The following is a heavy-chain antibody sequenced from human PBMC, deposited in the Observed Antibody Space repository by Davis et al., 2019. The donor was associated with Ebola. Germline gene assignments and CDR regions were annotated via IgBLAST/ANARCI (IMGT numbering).Heavy chain of an antibody. CDR3: ARWGVVPAAIGMDV. CDR1: GYTLTSYY. V-gene: IGHV1-46*01. Sequence: SVTVSRMASGYTLTSYYMHWVRQPPAQGLEWMGIINPSGGSTSYAQKFQGRVTITRDTSTSTVYMELSSLRSEDTAVYYCARWGVVPAAIGMDVWGQGTTVTVSS. D-gene: IGHD2-2*02. J-gene: IGHJ6*02. CDR2: INPSGGST.